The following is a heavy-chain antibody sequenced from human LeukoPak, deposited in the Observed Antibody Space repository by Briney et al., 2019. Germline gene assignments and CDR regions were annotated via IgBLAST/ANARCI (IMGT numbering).Heavy chain of an antibody. CDR3: ERIRKVATITTFDY. CDR2: TDCDDDK. Sequence: RLSGPTLVKPTQTLTLTCTFSGFSLSTSGMCVSWIRQPPGKDLGWLALTDCDDDKYYSTSLKTRTTISKDTPKNQVVLTMTDMDPVDKATYYWERIRKVATITTFDYWGLGTLVTVSS. V-gene: IGHV2-70*01. J-gene: IGHJ4*02. CDR1: GFSLSTSGMC. D-gene: IGHD5-12*01.